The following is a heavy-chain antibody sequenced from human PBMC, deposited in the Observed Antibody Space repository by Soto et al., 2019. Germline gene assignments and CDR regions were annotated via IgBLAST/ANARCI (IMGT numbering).Heavy chain of an antibody. CDR2: ISGSGGST. J-gene: IGHJ3*02. D-gene: IGHD2-15*01. V-gene: IGHV3-23*01. CDR1: GCTFSSYA. Sequence: GGPLRLSCAASGCTFSSYAMSWVRQAPGKGLEWVSAISGSGGSTYYADSVKGRFTISRDNSKNALYLQINSLRAEDTAVYYCAKDLVVAAHDAFDIWGQGTMVTVSS. CDR3: AKDLVVAAHDAFDI.